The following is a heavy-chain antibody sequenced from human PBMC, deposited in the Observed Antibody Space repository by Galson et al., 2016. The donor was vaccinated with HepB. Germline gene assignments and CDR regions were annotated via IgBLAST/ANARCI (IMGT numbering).Heavy chain of an antibody. D-gene: IGHD6-19*01. CDR3: AIERVLSSGSTTDY. V-gene: IGHV4-30-4*01. J-gene: IGHJ4*02. Sequence: TLSLTCDVSGGSISSGDYYWSWIRQTPGKGLEWLGYIFYTGGTNYNPSLETRISISVDTSKNQLSLKLSSVTAADTAVYFCAIERVLSSGSTTDYWGQGALITVSS. CDR2: IFYTGGT. CDR1: GGSISSGDYY.